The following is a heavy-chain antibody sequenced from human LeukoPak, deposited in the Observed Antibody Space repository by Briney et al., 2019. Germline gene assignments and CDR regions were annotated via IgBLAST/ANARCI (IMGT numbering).Heavy chain of an antibody. CDR3: AGNSGYYDSSGYYPPPDYMDV. D-gene: IGHD3-22*01. J-gene: IGHJ6*03. Sequence: GASVKVSCKASGYTFTGYHMHWVRQAPGQGLEWMGWINPNSGGTNYARKFQGRVTMTRDTSISTAYMELSRLRSDDTAVYYCAGNSGYYDSSGYYPPPDYMDVWGKGTTVTISS. CDR2: INPNSGGT. V-gene: IGHV1-2*02. CDR1: GYTFTGYH.